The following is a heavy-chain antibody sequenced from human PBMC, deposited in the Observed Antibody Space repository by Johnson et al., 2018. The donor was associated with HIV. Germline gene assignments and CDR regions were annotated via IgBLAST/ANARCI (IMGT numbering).Heavy chain of an antibody. CDR3: ARVLVGTTTDAFDI. CDR2: INWNGGSR. CDR1: GFTFDDFG. J-gene: IGHJ3*02. Sequence: VQLVESGGGVVRPGGSLRLSCAASGFTFDDFGLSWVRQAPGKGLEWVSGINWNGGSRGYADSVKGRFTISRDNAKNSLYLQMNSLRAEDTDLYYCARVLVGTTTDAFDIWGQGTMVTVSS. D-gene: IGHD1-26*01. V-gene: IGHV3-20*04.